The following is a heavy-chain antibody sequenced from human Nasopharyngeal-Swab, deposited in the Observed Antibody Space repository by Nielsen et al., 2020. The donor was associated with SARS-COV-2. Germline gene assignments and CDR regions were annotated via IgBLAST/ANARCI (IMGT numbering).Heavy chain of an antibody. D-gene: IGHD3-3*01. Sequence: GESLKISCAASGFTFSSYSMNWVRQAPGKGLEWVSYISSSSSTIYYADSVKGRFTISRDNAKNSLYLQMNSLRAEDTAVYYCARDGSGYYLDYWGQGTLVTASS. CDR1: GFTFSSYS. CDR3: ARDGSGYYLDY. CDR2: ISSSSSTI. V-gene: IGHV3-48*01. J-gene: IGHJ4*02.